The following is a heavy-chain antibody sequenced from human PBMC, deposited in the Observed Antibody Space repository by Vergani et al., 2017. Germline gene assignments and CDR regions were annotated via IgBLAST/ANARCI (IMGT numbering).Heavy chain of an antibody. CDR3: SKDEGLERRNWFDP. CDR1: GFTFSSYG. Sequence: QVQLVESGGGVFQPGGSLRLSCAASGFTFSSYGMHWVRQAPGKGLEWVAFIRYDGSNKYYAASVKGRFTISRDNSKNTLYLQMNSLRAEDTAVYYCSKDEGLERRNWFDPWGQGTLVTVSS. J-gene: IGHJ5*02. D-gene: IGHD1-1*01. V-gene: IGHV3-30*02. CDR2: IRYDGSNK.